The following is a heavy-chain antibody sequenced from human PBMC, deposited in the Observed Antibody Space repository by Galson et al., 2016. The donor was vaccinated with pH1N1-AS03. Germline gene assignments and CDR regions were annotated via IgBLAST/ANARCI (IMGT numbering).Heavy chain of an antibody. V-gene: IGHV5-51*03. CDR2: IYPGDSDT. CDR3: ARRGHCTGISCYDLDS. J-gene: IGHJ4*02. Sequence: QSGAEVKKPGESLKISCKGSGDSFNTYWIGWVRQMPGKGLEWMGIIYPGDSDTRYSPSFQGHVTISADASISTAYLQWSSLKASDTAIYYCARRGHCTGISCYDLDSWGQGTMVTGSS. D-gene: IGHD2-2*01. CDR1: GDSFNTYW.